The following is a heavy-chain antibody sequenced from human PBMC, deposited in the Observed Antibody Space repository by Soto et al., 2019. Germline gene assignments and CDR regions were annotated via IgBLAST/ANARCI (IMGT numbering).Heavy chain of an antibody. CDR2: IVVGSGNT. Sequence: VASVKVSSKASGCNFRTTAVQWVRQARGQRLEWIGWIVVGSGNTNYAQNFQERVTITRDMSTSTAYMDVSSLRSEDTAVYYCAADPYYYDSSDYYSFDQWGQGTLGTVSS. CDR1: GCNFRTTA. D-gene: IGHD3-22*01. CDR3: AADPYYYDSSDYYSFDQ. J-gene: IGHJ4*02. V-gene: IGHV1-58*01.